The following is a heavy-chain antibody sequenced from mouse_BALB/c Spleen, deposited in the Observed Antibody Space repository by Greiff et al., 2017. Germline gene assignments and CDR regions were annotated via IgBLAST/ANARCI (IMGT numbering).Heavy chain of an antibody. Sequence: EVQLVESGGGLVQPGGSRKLSCAASGFTFSSFGMHWVRQAPEKGLEWVAYISSGSSTIYYADTVKGRFTISRDNPKNTLFLQVTSLRSEDTAMYYCARSGGTWAMDYWGQGTSVTVSS. V-gene: IGHV5-17*02. D-gene: IGHD4-1*01. CDR2: ISSGSSTI. CDR1: GFTFSSFG. CDR3: ARSGGTWAMDY. J-gene: IGHJ4*01.